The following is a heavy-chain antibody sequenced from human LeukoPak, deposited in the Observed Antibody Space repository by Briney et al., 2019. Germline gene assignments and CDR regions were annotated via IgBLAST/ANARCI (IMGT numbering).Heavy chain of an antibody. J-gene: IGHJ3*02. V-gene: IGHV1-2*02. CDR2: INPNSGGT. CDR3: ARYFYDSSGSSSDAFDI. D-gene: IGHD3-22*01. Sequence: ASVKVSCKTSGYTFTGYYMHWVRQAPGQGLEWMGWINPNSGGTNYAQRVQGRVTMTRDTSMSTAYMELSRLRSDDSAVYYCARYFYDSSGSSSDAFDIWGQGTMVTVSS. CDR1: GYTFTGYY.